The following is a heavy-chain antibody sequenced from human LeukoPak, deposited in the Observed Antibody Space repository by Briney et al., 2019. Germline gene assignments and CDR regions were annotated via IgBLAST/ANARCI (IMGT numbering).Heavy chain of an antibody. CDR3: ARGITQGFDH. CDR1: GYTFTSLD. D-gene: IGHD1-20*01. CDR2: MNPNCGYT. V-gene: IGHV1-8*01. Sequence: ASVTVSCKASGYTFTSLDINWVRQAPGHRREGMGWMNPNCGYTGYAQKFQARVTMTRDTSIDTAYMELSSLRSDDTAVYYCARGITQGFDHWGQGTLVTVSS. J-gene: IGHJ4*02.